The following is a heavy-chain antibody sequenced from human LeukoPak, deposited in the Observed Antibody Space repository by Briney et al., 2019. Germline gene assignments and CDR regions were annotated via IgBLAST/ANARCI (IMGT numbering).Heavy chain of an antibody. CDR1: GYTFTGYY. CDR2: IIPIFGTA. CDR3: ARGKLSAAAGENFDY. Sequence: SVKVSCKASGYTFTGYYMHWVRQAPGQGLEWMGRIIPIFGTANYAQKFQGRVTITTDESTSTAYMELSSLRSEDTAVYYCARGKLSAAAGENFDYWGQGTLVTVSS. V-gene: IGHV1-69*05. D-gene: IGHD6-13*01. J-gene: IGHJ4*02.